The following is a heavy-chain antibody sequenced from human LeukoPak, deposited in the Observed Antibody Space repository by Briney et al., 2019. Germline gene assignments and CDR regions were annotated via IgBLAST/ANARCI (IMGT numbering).Heavy chain of an antibody. D-gene: IGHD2-2*01. CDR1: GFTFSSYS. CDR2: ISSSSSYI. Sequence: GGSLRLSCAASGFTFSSYSMNWVRQAPGKGLEWVSSISSSSSYIYYADSVKGRFTISRDNAKNSLYLQMNSLRAEDTAVYYCAKAADQYYYYYFYYMDVWGKGTTVTVSS. V-gene: IGHV3-21*01. CDR3: AKAADQYYYYYFYYMDV. J-gene: IGHJ6*03.